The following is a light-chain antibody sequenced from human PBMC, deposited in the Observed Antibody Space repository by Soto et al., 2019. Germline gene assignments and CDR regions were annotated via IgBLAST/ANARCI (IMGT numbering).Light chain of an antibody. V-gene: IGKV1-5*01. J-gene: IGKJ1*01. CDR2: DAS. Sequence: DIQMTQSPSTLSGSVGDRVTLTCRSSQTINSWLAWYQQKPGKATKVLIFDASSLKSGVPSRFSGSGSGTEFTLTISNLQPDDFATYYCQQYDRYSSGPFGQGTKVDI. CDR1: QTINSW. CDR3: QQYDRYSSGP.